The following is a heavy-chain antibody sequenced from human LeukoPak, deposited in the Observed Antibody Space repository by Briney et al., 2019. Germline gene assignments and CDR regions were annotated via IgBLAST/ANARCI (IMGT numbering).Heavy chain of an antibody. CDR1: GFTFSSYA. V-gene: IGHV3-30*04. J-gene: IGHJ3*02. D-gene: IGHD5-24*01. CDR3: ARYPLTVEENDAFDI. Sequence: PGGSLRLSCAASGFTFSSYAMHWVRQAPGKGLEWVAVISYDGSNKYYADSVKGRFTISRDNSKNTLYLQMNSLRAEDTAVYYCARYPLTVEENDAFDIWGQGTMVAVSS. CDR2: ISYDGSNK.